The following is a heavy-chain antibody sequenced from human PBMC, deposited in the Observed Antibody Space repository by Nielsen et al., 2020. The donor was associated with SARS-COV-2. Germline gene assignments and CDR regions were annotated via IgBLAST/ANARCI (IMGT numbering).Heavy chain of an antibody. V-gene: IGHV5-51*01. Sequence: KVSCKGSGYSFTTYWIGWVRQMPGKGLEWMGIIYPGDSETRYSPSFQGQVTISADKSITTAYLQWHSLKASDTAMYYCARFGPLGYYFDYRGQGTLVTVSS. CDR2: IYPGDSET. D-gene: IGHD2-2*03. J-gene: IGHJ4*02. CDR3: ARFGPLGYYFDY. CDR1: GYSFTTYW.